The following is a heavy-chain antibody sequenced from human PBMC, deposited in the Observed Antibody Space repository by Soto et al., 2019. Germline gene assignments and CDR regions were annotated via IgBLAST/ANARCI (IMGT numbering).Heavy chain of an antibody. V-gene: IGHV1-46*01. J-gene: IGHJ3*02. CDR3: AKDIVVVPAASDAFDI. CDR2: INPSGGNT. D-gene: IGHD2-2*01. CDR1: GYTFTSYY. Sequence: GASVKVSCKASGYTFTSYYMHWVRQAPGQGLEWMGIINPSGGNTKYSQKFQGRVTITRDTSASTAYMELSSLRSEDTAVYYCAKDIVVVPAASDAFDIWGQGTMVTVSS.